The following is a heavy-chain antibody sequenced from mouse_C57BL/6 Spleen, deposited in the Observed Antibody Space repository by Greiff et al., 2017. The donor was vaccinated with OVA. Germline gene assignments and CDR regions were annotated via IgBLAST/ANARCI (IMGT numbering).Heavy chain of an antibody. V-gene: IGHV5-16*01. CDR1: GFTFSDYY. Sequence: EVQLVESEGGLVQPGSSMKLSCTASGFTFSDYYMAWVRQVPEKGLEWVANINYDGSSTYYLDSLKSRFIISRDNAKNILYLQMSSLKSEDTATYYCARDKAYYGNYDYWGQGTTLTVSS. CDR3: ARDKAYYGNYDY. CDR2: INYDGSST. J-gene: IGHJ2*01. D-gene: IGHD2-10*01.